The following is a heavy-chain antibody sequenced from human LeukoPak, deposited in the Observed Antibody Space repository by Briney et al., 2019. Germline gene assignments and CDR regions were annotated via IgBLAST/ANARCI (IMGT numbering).Heavy chain of an antibody. D-gene: IGHD3-22*01. Sequence: GASVKVSCKASGGIFSSYVISWVRQAPGQGLEWMGGIIPIFDTANNAQKFQGRVTITADESTSTAYMELSSLRSEDTAVYYCARDSRGDSSGYYYGGTYFDYWGQGTLVTVSS. V-gene: IGHV1-69*13. CDR1: GGIFSSYV. J-gene: IGHJ4*02. CDR3: ARDSRGDSSGYYYGGTYFDY. CDR2: IIPIFDTA.